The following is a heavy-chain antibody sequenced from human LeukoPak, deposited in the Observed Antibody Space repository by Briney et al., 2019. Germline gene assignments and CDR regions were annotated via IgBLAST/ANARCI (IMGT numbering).Heavy chain of an antibody. Sequence: PSETLSLTCTVSGGSISSYYWSWIRQPPGKGLEWIGYIYDSGSTYYNPSLKSRVTISVDTSKNQFSLKLSSVAAADTAVYYCARRIYDSSGYPLFDYWGQGTLVTVSS. CDR3: ARRIYDSSGYPLFDY. CDR2: IYDSGST. J-gene: IGHJ4*02. V-gene: IGHV4-59*08. D-gene: IGHD3-22*01. CDR1: GGSISSYY.